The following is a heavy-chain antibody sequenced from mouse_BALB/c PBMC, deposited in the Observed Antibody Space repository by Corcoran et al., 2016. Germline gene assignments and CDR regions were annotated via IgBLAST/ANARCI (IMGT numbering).Heavy chain of an antibody. D-gene: IGHD1-1*01. CDR2: IYPRDGST. J-gene: IGHJ2*03. Sequence: QVQLQQSGPELVKPGASVKISCKASGYTFTSYYIHWVKQRHGQVLEWIGDIYPRDGSTNYNEKFKGKATLTADTSSSTAYMQLRSLTSEDSAVYFQARSGTYHGFRSWGQGTSLPFSS. CDR1: GYTFTSYY. CDR3: ARSGTYHGFRS. V-gene: IGHV1S12*01.